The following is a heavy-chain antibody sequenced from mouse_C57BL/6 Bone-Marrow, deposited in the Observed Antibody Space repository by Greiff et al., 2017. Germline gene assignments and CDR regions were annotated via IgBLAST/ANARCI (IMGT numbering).Heavy chain of an antibody. V-gene: IGHV1-81*01. CDR3: ASPNSYGSSYVHFDV. D-gene: IGHD1-1*01. Sequence: QVQLQQSGAELARPGASVKLSCTASGYTFTSYGISWVKQRTGQGLEWIGGIYPRSGNTYYNEKFKGKATLTADKSSSTAYMVLRSLTSEDSAVYFCASPNSYGSSYVHFDVWGTGTTVTVSS. J-gene: IGHJ1*03. CDR2: IYPRSGNT. CDR1: GYTFTSYG.